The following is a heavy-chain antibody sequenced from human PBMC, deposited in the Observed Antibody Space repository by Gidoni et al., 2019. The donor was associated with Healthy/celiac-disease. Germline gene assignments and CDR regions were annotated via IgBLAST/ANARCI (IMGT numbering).Heavy chain of an antibody. J-gene: IGHJ4*02. CDR3: AKGALGELSLYRMTPDFDY. D-gene: IGHD3-16*02. Sequence: EVQLVESGGGLVQPGRSLRLSCAASGFPFDDYAMHWVRQAPGKGLEWVSGISWNSGSIGYADSVKGRFTISRDNAKNSLYLQMNSLRAEDTALYYCAKGALGELSLYRMTPDFDYWGQGTLVTVSS. V-gene: IGHV3-9*01. CDR1: GFPFDDYA. CDR2: ISWNSGSI.